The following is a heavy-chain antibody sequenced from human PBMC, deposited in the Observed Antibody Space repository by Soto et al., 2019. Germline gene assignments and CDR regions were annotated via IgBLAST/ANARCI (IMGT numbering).Heavy chain of an antibody. CDR1: GGTFSNYP. Sequence: VQLVQSGAEVKKPGSSVKVSCKASGGTFSNYPFIWVRQAPGQGLDWMVGTLPIFGTTDYGQRFQGRVTITADESTNTAYMELSSLRSDVTAVYYCARGLYCGGGCYSHFDYWGQGTLVTVSS. D-gene: IGHD2-21*02. V-gene: IGHV1-69*01. J-gene: IGHJ4*02. CDR2: TLPIFGTT. CDR3: ARGLYCGGGCYSHFDY.